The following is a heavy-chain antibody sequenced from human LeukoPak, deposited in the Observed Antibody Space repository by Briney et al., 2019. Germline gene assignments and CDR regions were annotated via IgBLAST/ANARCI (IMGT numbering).Heavy chain of an antibody. D-gene: IGHD6-19*01. CDR1: GFTFSRYA. V-gene: IGHV3-48*04. J-gene: IGHJ5*02. CDR2: ISSSSSTI. Sequence: GRSLRLSCAASGFTFSRYAMNWVRQAPGKGLEWVSYISSSSSTIYYADSVKGRFTISRDNAKNSLYLQMNSLRAEDTAVYYRARDISAWGQGTLVTVSS. CDR3: ARDISA.